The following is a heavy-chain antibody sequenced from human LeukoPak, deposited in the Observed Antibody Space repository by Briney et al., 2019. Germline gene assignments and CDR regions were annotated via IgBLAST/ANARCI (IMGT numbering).Heavy chain of an antibody. J-gene: IGHJ4*02. V-gene: IGHV1-2*02. D-gene: IGHD4-17*01. CDR1: GYTFTGYY. CDR3: ARVWDYGDYGLGY. CDR2: INPNSGGT. Sequence: ASVKVSCKASGYTFTGYYMHWVRQAPGQGLEWMGWINPNSGGTNYAQKFQGRVTMTRDTSISTAYMELRSLRSDDTAVYYCARVWDYGDYGLGYWGQGTLVTVSS.